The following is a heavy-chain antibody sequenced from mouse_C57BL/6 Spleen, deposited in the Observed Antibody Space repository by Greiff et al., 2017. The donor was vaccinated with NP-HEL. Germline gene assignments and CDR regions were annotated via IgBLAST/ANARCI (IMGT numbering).Heavy chain of an antibody. CDR3: VRAPSYYGKDYWYFDV. Sequence: EVQGVESGGGLVQPKGSLKLSCAASGFTFNTYAMHWVRQAPGKGLEWVARIRSKSSNYATYYADSVKDRFTISRDDSQSMLYLQMNNLKTEDTAMYYCVRAPSYYGKDYWYFDVWGTGTTVTVSS. CDR1: GFTFNTYA. CDR2: IRSKSSNYAT. V-gene: IGHV10-3*01. J-gene: IGHJ1*03. D-gene: IGHD2-1*01.